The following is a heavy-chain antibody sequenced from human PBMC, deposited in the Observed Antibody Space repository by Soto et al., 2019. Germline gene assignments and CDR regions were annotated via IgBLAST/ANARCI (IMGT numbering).Heavy chain of an antibody. D-gene: IGHD6-19*01. CDR3: AGVLTVAGYYYDYYMDV. V-gene: IGHV3-21*01. Sequence: EVQLLESGGGLAKPGGSLRLSCAASGFTFSTYSMNWVRQAPGKGLEWVSSISSSSSYIYYADSVKGRFTISRDNAKNSLSVEMNSLRDEDTAGYYCAGVLTVAGYYYDYYMDVWGQGTTVTVSS. CDR2: ISSSSSYI. CDR1: GFTFSTYS. J-gene: IGHJ6*03.